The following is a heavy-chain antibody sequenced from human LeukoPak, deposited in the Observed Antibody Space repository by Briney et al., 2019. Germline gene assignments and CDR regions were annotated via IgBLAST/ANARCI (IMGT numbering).Heavy chain of an antibody. D-gene: IGHD6-6*01. CDR3: ARGSSSGRGALDY. J-gene: IGHJ4*02. V-gene: IGHV3-48*04. CDR2: ISSSNSTI. CDR1: GFTFRSYS. Sequence: GGSLRLSCAASGFTFRSYSMNWVRQAPGKGLEWVSYISSSNSTIYYGDSVKGRFTISRDNAETSLYLQMNSLRAEDTAVHYCARGSSSGRGALDYWGQGTLVTVSS.